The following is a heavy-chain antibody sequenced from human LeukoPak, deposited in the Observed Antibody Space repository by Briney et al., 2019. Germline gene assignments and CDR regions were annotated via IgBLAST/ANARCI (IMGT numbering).Heavy chain of an antibody. CDR3: ARAYSERYGLGYYYMDV. D-gene: IGHD1-26*01. V-gene: IGHV3-21*01. Sequence: GGSLRLSCAASGFTFSSYWMSWVRQAPGKGLEWVSSISSSSSYIYYADSVKGRFTISRDSAKKSVYLQMNSLRAEDTAVYYCARAYSERYGLGYYYMDVWGRGTTVTISS. J-gene: IGHJ6*03. CDR1: GFTFSSYW. CDR2: ISSSSSYI.